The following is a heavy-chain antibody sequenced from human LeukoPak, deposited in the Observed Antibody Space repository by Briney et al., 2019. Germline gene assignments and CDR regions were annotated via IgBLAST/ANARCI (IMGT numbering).Heavy chain of an antibody. Sequence: GGSLRLSCAASGFTFSNYAMSWVRQAPGKGLEWISTVSGSGISTYYADSVKGRFTISRDNSKNTLSLQMNNLRTEDTAVYYCAKRDVYNWGQGTLVTISS. CDR3: AKRDVYN. D-gene: IGHD5-24*01. CDR2: VSGSGIST. CDR1: GFTFSNYA. J-gene: IGHJ4*02. V-gene: IGHV3-23*01.